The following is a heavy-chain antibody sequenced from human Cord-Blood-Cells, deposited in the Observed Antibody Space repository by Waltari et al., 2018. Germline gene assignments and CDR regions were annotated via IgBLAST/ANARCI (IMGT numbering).Heavy chain of an antibody. V-gene: IGHV3-30*18. J-gene: IGHJ4*02. CDR2: ISYDGSNK. CDR3: AKGWELYSSSFDY. CDR1: GFTFSSYG. D-gene: IGHD6-6*01. Sequence: QVQLVESGGGVVQPGRSLRLSCAASGFTFSSYGMHWVRQAPGKGLGWVAVISYDGSNKYYADSVKGLFTISRDNAKTTLYLQMNSLRAEDTAVYYCAKGWELYSSSFDYWGQGTLVTVSS.